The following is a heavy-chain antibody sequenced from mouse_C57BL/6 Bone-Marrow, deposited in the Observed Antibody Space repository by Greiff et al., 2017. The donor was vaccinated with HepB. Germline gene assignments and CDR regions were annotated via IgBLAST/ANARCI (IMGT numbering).Heavy chain of an antibody. CDR2: IYPRSGNT. CDR3: AREGVYYYGSSPFGY. CDR1: GYTFTSYG. V-gene: IGHV1-81*01. J-gene: IGHJ3*01. D-gene: IGHD1-1*01. Sequence: VQLQQSGAELARPGASVKLSCKASGYTFTSYGISWVKQRTGQGLEWIGEIYPRSGNTYYNEKFKGKATLTADKSSSTAYMELRSLTSEDSAVYFCAREGVYYYGSSPFGYWGQGTLVTVSA.